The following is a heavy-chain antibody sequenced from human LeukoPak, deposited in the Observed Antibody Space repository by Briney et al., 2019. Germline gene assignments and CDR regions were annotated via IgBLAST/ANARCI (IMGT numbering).Heavy chain of an antibody. CDR1: GFTLSNHW. J-gene: IGHJ3*02. CDR3: ARNFALNSSGWSFEDGAFDI. V-gene: IGHV3-7*01. Sequence: QSGGSLRLSCAASGFTLSNHWMTWVRQVPGRGPEWVANVNRDGSETYYLDSVKGRFTISKDNAKNSLYLQMNSLRAEDTAVYYCARNFALNSSGWSFEDGAFDIWGQGTMVTVSS. CDR2: VNRDGSET. D-gene: IGHD6-19*01.